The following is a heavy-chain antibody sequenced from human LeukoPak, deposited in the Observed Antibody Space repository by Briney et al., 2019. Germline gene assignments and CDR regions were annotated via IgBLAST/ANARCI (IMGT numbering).Heavy chain of an antibody. CDR2: IVVGSGNT. J-gene: IGHJ6*02. CDR3: AARSSRYCSSTSCYAGNYYYYGMDV. D-gene: IGHD2-2*01. CDR1: GFTFTSSA. Sequence: ASVKVSCKASGFTFTSSAVQWVRQARGQRLEWIGWIVVGSGNTNYAQKFQEGVTITRDMSTSTAYMELSSLRSEDTAVYYCAARSSRYCSSTSCYAGNYYYYGMDVWGQGTTVTVSS. V-gene: IGHV1-58*01.